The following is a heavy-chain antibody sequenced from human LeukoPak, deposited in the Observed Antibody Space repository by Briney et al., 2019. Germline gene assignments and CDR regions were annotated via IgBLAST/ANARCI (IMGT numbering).Heavy chain of an antibody. V-gene: IGHV3-23*01. CDR1: GFTYSSYA. CDR2: LSSSGGST. J-gene: IGHJ5*02. D-gene: IGHD5-18*01. Sequence: PGDSLRLSCAPSGFTYSSYAMRGVPEAPEGALECVSPLSSSGGSTYYADSVTGRFTIYRGNSKNTLYLQMTSLRAQDTAVYDCAKVMRDTAMFKASTWFDTWGQGTLVTVSS. CDR3: AKVMRDTAMFKASTWFDT.